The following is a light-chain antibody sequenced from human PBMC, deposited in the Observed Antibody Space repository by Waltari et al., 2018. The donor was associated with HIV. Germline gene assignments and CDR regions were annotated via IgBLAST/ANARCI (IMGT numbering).Light chain of an antibody. Sequence: DIVMTQSPDSLALSLGEREPINFKSSQSLLYTSNNKNCLAWYQQKPGQPPKLLIYWASTRESGVPDRFSGSESETDFTLTISGLQAEDVAVYYCQQFYSSPLTFGQGTSLEIK. CDR1: QSLLYTSNNKNC. J-gene: IGKJ2*01. CDR3: QQFYSSPLT. CDR2: WAS. V-gene: IGKV4-1*01.